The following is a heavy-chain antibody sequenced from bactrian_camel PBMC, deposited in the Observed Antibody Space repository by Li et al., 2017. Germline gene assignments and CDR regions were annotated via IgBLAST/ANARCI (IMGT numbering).Heavy chain of an antibody. CDR2: IYTGHGST. CDR3: AVDPVVGGGHRAGNSLN. J-gene: IGHJ4*01. CDR1: GHTASSNC. V-gene: IGHV3S1*01. D-gene: IGHD7*01. Sequence: HVQLVESGGGSVQAGGSLRLSCAASGHTASSNCMAWFRQVPGKERERVAAIYTGHGSTYYTDSLKGRFTISLDNAKNTVYLQMNSLKPEDTAMYYCAVDPVVGGGHRAGNSLNWGQGTQVTVS.